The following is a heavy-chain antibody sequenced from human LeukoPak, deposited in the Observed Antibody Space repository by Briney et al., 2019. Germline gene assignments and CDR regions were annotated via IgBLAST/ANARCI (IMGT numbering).Heavy chain of an antibody. CDR3: AREGARYCSSTSCSGSAFDI. CDR1: GGTFSSYA. J-gene: IGHJ3*02. CDR2: IIPIFGTA. V-gene: IGHV1-69*13. D-gene: IGHD2-2*01. Sequence: SVKVSCKASGGTFSSYAISWVRQAPGQGLEWMGGIIPIFGTANYAQKFQGRVTITADESTSTAYMELSSLRSEDTAVYYCAREGARYCSSTSCSGSAFDIWGQGTMVTVSS.